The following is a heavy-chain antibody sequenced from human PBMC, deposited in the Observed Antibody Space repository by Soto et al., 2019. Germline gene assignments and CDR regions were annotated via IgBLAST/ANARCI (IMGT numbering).Heavy chain of an antibody. Sequence: SETLSLTCAVYGGSFSGYYWSWIRQPPGKGLEWIGEINHSGSTNYNPSLKSRVTISVDTSKNQFSLKLSSVTAADTAVYYCARGGYYYGSGSYYNETYYYYGMDVWGQGTTVTVS. CDR2: INHSGST. D-gene: IGHD3-10*01. CDR1: GGSFSGYY. CDR3: ARGGYYYGSGSYYNETYYYYGMDV. J-gene: IGHJ6*02. V-gene: IGHV4-34*01.